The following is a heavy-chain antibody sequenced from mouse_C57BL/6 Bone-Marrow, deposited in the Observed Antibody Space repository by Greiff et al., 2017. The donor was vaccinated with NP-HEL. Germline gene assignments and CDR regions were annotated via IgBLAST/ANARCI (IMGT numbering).Heavy chain of an antibody. CDR3: TGQSQERGPYYIDY. Sequence: EVKLVESGGGLVQPGGSMKLSCAASGFTFSNYWMNWVRQSPEKGLEWVAQIRLKSDNYATPYAESVKGRITISRDDTKSSVYQQMNNLRAEYTGIYYCTGQSQERGPYYIDYWGQGTTLTVSS. CDR2: IRLKSDNYAT. V-gene: IGHV6-3*01. D-gene: IGHD6-2*01. CDR1: GFTFSNYW. J-gene: IGHJ2*01.